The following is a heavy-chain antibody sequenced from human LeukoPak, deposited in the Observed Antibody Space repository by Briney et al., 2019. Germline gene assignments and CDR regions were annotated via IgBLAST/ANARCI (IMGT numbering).Heavy chain of an antibody. V-gene: IGHV3-48*04. Sequence: PGGSLRLSCAASRFAFSSSSMNWVRQAPGKGLEWISYISSDSNIIYYADSVKGRFTISRDNAKNALYLQMNSLRAEDTAVYYCARTFDYWGQGTLVTVSS. J-gene: IGHJ4*02. CDR1: RFAFSSSS. CDR2: ISSDSNII. CDR3: ARTFDY.